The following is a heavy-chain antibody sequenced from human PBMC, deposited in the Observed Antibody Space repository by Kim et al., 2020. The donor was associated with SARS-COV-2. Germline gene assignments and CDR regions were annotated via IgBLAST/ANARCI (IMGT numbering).Heavy chain of an antibody. V-gene: IGHV3-7*01. CDR1: GITSSSYW. J-gene: IGHJ4*01. CDR2: IKRDGSER. Sequence: GGSLRLSCVESGITSSSYWLTWVRQAPGKGLEWVANIKRDGSERYYGDSVKGRFTISRDNAKSSVFLQMNSLRSEDTAVYYCGISGIWVHGTLVTVSS. CDR3: GISGI.